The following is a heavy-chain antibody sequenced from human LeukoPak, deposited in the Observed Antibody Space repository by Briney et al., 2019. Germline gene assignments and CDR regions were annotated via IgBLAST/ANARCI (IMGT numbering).Heavy chain of an antibody. CDR2: INPNSGDT. D-gene: IGHD3-3*01. CDR3: AREMYYDFWRGSDY. V-gene: IGHV1-2*02. Sequence: ASVKVSCKASGYTFTSYAMHWVRQAPGQGLEWMGWINPNSGDTNYAQKFQGRVTMTRDTSISTAYMELSRLRSDDTAVYYCAREMYYDFWRGSDYWGQGTLVTVSS. CDR1: GYTFTSYA. J-gene: IGHJ4*02.